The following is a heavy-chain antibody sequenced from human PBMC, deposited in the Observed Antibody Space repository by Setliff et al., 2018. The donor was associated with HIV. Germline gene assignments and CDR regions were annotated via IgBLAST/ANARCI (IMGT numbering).Heavy chain of an antibody. Sequence: GESLKISCAASGFTFRNYEMNWVRQAPGKGLEWISYISTSGDTIYYAASVRGRFTISRDSAKNSLYLQLHSLRPEDTALYYCARVDYVWGTHRYAFDIWGQGTMVTVS. V-gene: IGHV3-48*03. J-gene: IGHJ3*02. CDR1: GFTFRNYE. D-gene: IGHD3-16*02. CDR2: ISTSGDTI. CDR3: ARVDYVWGTHRYAFDI.